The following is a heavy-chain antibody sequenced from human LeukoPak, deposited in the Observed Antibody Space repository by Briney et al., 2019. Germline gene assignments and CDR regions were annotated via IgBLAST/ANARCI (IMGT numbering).Heavy chain of an antibody. V-gene: IGHV3-21*01. J-gene: IGHJ4*02. CDR1: GFTFSSYS. D-gene: IGHD6-19*01. CDR2: ISSSSSYI. CDR3: AREFPLAVAGTILDY. Sequence: PGGSLRLSCAASGFTFSSYSMNWVRQAPGKGLEWVSSISSSSSYIYYADSVKGRFTISRDNAKNSLYLQMNSLRAEDTAVYYCAREFPLAVAGTILDYWGQGTLVTVSS.